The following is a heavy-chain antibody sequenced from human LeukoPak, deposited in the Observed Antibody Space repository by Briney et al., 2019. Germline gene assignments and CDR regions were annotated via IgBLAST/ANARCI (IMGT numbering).Heavy chain of an antibody. V-gene: IGHV3-23*01. D-gene: IGHD7-27*01. CDR1: GFTFSSYA. CDR3: ALGIGY. CDR2: ISASGGIT. J-gene: IGHJ4*02. Sequence: PGGSLRLSRAASGFTFSSYAMCRVRQAPGKGLEWVSAISASGGITYYADSVKGRFTISRDNSKSTLYLQMNSLRAEDTALYYCALGIGYWGQGTMVTVSS.